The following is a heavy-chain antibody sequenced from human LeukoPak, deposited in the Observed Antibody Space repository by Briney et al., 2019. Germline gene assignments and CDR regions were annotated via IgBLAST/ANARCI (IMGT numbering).Heavy chain of an antibody. CDR3: ARDRSYCSGGRCYDLFDY. D-gene: IGHD2-15*01. J-gene: IGHJ4*02. V-gene: IGHV3-23*01. CDR1: GFTFSTYA. CDR2: ISDSGGTT. Sequence: GGSLRLSCAASGFTFSTYAMSWVRQAPGKGLEWVSGISDSGGTTYYADSVKGRFTISRDNSKNTLYLQMNSLRAEDTAVYYCARDRSYCSGGRCYDLFDYWGQGALVTVSS.